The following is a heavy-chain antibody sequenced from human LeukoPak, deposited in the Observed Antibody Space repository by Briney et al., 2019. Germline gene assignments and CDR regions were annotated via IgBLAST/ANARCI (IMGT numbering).Heavy chain of an antibody. CDR1: GYTFTDYG. CDR2: ITSYNDNT. D-gene: IGHD7-27*01. V-gene: IGHV1-18*04. J-gene: IGHJ6*04. CDR3: AKDGGPDMLTNWDYYGMDV. Sequence: ASVKVSFKASGYTFTDYGISWVRQASGQGLEWMGWITSYNDNTIYAQNFQGRVTMTTDTWTTTAYMELRSLRSDDTAVYYCAKDGGPDMLTNWDYYGMDVWGTGTTVIVSS.